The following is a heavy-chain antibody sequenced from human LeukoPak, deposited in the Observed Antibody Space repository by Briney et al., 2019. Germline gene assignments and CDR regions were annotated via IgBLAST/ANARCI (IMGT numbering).Heavy chain of an antibody. CDR2: IYYSGST. Sequence: SETLSLTCTVSGDSISSDNYYWSWIRQPPGKGLEWIGYIYYSGSTNYNPSLKSRVTISVDTSKNQFSLKLSSVTAADTAVYYCAGGTYDFWSGYITQDFDYWGQGTLVTVSS. CDR1: GDSISSDNYY. V-gene: IGHV4-61*01. D-gene: IGHD3-3*01. CDR3: AGGTYDFWSGYITQDFDY. J-gene: IGHJ4*02.